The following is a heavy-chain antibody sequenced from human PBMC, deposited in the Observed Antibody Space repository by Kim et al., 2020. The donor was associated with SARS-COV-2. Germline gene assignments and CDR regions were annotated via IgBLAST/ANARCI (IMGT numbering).Heavy chain of an antibody. Sequence: SETLSLTCTVSGGSISSYYWSWIRQPPGKGLEWIGYIYYSGSTNYNPSLKSRVTISVDTSKNQFSLKLSSVTAADTAVYYCARENGYSGYDLGTNWFDPWGQGTLVTVSS. CDR3: ARENGYSGYDLGTNWFDP. V-gene: IGHV4-59*13. CDR2: IYYSGST. D-gene: IGHD5-12*01. J-gene: IGHJ5*02. CDR1: GGSISSYY.